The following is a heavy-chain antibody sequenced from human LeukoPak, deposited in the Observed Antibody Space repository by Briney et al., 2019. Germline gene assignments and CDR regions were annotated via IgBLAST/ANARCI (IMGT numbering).Heavy chain of an antibody. CDR3: ARDTYYYDSSGYSNFDY. CDR1: GGSISSGSYY. Sequence: KPSETLSLTCTVSGGSISSGSYYWSWIRQPAGRGLEWIGRIYTSGSTNYNPSLKSRVTISVDTSKNQFSLKLSSVTAADTAVYYCARDTYYYDSSGYSNFDYWGQGTLVTVSS. J-gene: IGHJ4*02. D-gene: IGHD3-22*01. CDR2: IYTSGST. V-gene: IGHV4-61*02.